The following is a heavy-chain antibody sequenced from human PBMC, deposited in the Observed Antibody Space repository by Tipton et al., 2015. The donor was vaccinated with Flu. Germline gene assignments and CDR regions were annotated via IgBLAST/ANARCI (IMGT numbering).Heavy chain of an antibody. CDR3: ARDLWNDRRAYYYYGVDV. CDR2: IYYSGTT. Sequence: TLSLTCAVYGGSFSTTIYYWGWVRQPPGKGLEWIGSIYYSGTTYYNPSLKSRVTISIDASKNQFSLDLTSLTAADTAVYYCARDLWNDRRAYYYYGVDVWGQGTTVTVPS. J-gene: IGHJ6*02. D-gene: IGHD1-1*01. CDR1: GGSFSTTIYY. V-gene: IGHV4-39*07.